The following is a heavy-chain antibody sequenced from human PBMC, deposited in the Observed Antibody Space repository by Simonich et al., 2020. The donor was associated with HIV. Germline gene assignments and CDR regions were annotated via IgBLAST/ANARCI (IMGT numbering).Heavy chain of an antibody. V-gene: IGHV4-34*04. J-gene: IGHJ4*02. D-gene: IGHD3-3*01. CDR1: GGSFSGYY. Sequence: QVQLQQWGAGLLKPSETLSLTCAVYGGSFSGYYWSWIRQPPGKGLEWIGEINHSGITNDQSSINSRATISVDKAKNQFSLKLSSVTAADTAIYYCARRDRELILYFDYWGQGNLVTVSS. CDR2: INHSGIT. CDR3: ARRDRELILYFDY.